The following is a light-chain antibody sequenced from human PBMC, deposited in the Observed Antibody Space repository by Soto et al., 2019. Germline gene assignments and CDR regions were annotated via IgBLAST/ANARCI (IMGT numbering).Light chain of an antibody. J-gene: IGKJ1*01. Sequence: DIQMTQSPSSLSASVGDRVTITCRASQGISNYLAWYQQKPGKVPKLLIYAAYILQLGVPSRFSRSGSGTDFTFTISSLQPEDVATYYCQKNNSPPPTFGQGTKVEIK. CDR1: QGISNY. CDR2: AAY. CDR3: QKNNSPPPT. V-gene: IGKV1-27*01.